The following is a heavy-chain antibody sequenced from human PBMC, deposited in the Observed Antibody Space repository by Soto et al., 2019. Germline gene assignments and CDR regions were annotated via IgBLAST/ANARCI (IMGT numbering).Heavy chain of an antibody. V-gene: IGHV3-15*07. J-gene: IGHJ4*01. CDR2: IKSKTDGGTT. Sequence: EVQLVESGGGLVKPGGSLRLSCAASGFTFSNAWINWVRQAPGKGLEWVGRIKSKTDGGTTDYAEPVKGRFAISRDDSNNMVYLQMNSLKMANTAVYYCTTDSYSTIIIVRFDYWGHGTLVTVSP. CDR1: GFTFSNAW. D-gene: IGHD3-22*01. CDR3: TTDSYSTIIIVRFDY.